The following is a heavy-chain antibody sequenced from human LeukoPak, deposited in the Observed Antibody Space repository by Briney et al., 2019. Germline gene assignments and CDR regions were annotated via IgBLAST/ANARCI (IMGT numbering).Heavy chain of an antibody. Sequence: SVKVSCKASGGTFSKYAIIWVRQAPGRGLEWMGGIIPLFGTANYAQKFRGRVTITADESTSTAYMELSSLRSEDTAVYYCARSEYSSGWYDRHYYYGMDVWGQGTTVTVSS. CDR1: GGTFSKYA. CDR2: IIPLFGTA. V-gene: IGHV1-69*13. CDR3: ARSEYSSGWYDRHYYYGMDV. D-gene: IGHD6-19*01. J-gene: IGHJ6*02.